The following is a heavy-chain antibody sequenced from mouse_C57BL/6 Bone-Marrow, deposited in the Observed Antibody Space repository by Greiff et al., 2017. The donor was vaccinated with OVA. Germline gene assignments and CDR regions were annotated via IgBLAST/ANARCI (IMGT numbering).Heavy chain of an antibody. D-gene: IGHD1-3*01. V-gene: IGHV1-26*01. J-gene: IGHJ4*01. CDR3: ASYRGYAMDY. Sequence: EVQLQQSGPELVKPGASVKISCKASGYTFTDYYMNWVKQSHGKSLEWIGDINPNNGGTSYNQKFKGKATLTVDKSSSTAYMELRSLTSEDSAVYYCASYRGYAMDYWGQGTSVTVSS. CDR2: INPNNGGT. CDR1: GYTFTDYY.